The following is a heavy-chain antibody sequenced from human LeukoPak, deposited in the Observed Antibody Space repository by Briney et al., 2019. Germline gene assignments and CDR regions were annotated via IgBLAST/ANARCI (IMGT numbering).Heavy chain of an antibody. D-gene: IGHD4-23*01. CDR1: GYTFTSYD. J-gene: IGHJ4*02. Sequence: GASVKVSCKASGYTFTSYDINWVRQATGQGLEWMGWMNPNSGNTGYAQKFQSRVTITRNTSISTAYMELSSLRSEDTAVYYCARSRPNDYGDKPFDYWGQGTLVTVSS. V-gene: IGHV1-8*03. CDR3: ARSRPNDYGDKPFDY. CDR2: MNPNSGNT.